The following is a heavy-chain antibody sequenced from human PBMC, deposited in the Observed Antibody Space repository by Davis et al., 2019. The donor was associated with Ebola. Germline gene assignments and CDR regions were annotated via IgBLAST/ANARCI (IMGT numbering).Heavy chain of an antibody. V-gene: IGHV3-53*01. CDR2: LYSGGST. CDR1: GFTVSSNH. D-gene: IGHD4-17*01. CDR3: ATTSDYRFDN. J-gene: IGHJ4*02. Sequence: GESLKISCVASGFTVSSNHVSWVRQAPGKGLEWVSILYSGGSTYYADSVKGRFTISRDNSKNTLYLQMNSLRAEDTAVYYCATTSDYRFDNWGQGTLVTVTS.